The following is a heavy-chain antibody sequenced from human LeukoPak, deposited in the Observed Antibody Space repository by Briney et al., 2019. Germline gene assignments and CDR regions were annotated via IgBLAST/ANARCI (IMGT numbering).Heavy chain of an antibody. CDR3: GAIFWSGYYKYDY. V-gene: IGHV4-39*01. D-gene: IGHD3-3*01. Sequence: SETLSLTCTVSGGSISSGGYYWGWIRQPPGGGLEWIGTIYYSGSTYYNPSLKSRVTISVDTSKNQFSLKLSSLTPADTAVYYCGAIFWSGYYKYDYWGQGTLVTVSS. CDR1: GGSISSGGYY. CDR2: IYYSGST. J-gene: IGHJ4*02.